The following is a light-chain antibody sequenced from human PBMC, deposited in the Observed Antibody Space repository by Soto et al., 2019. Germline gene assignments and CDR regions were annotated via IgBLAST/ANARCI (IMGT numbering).Light chain of an antibody. J-gene: IGKJ1*01. CDR3: QQYNSWPRT. CDR2: AAS. CDR1: QIFDNN. V-gene: IGKV3-15*01. Sequence: EIVMTQSPATLSVSPGERATLSCRASQIFDNNLAWYQQKPGQAPRLLIYAASTRATGIPARFSGSGFGTEFTLTISSLQSEDFAVYYCQQYNSWPRTFGQGTKVEIK.